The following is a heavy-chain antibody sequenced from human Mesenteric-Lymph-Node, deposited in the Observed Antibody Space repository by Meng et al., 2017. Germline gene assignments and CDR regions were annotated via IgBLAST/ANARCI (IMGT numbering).Heavy chain of an antibody. Sequence: GGSLRLSCAASGFTFSSYAMHWVRQAPGKGLEWVAVISYDASNKYYADSVKGRFTISRDNSKDTLYLQMNSLSAEDTAVYYCAGSAGAGSFDYWGQGTLVTVSS. CDR3: AGSAGAGSFDY. CDR1: GFTFSSYA. D-gene: IGHD6-13*01. CDR2: ISYDASNK. V-gene: IGHV3-30*01. J-gene: IGHJ4*02.